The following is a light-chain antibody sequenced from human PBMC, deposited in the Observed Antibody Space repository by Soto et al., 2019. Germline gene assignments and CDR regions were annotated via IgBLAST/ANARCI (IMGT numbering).Light chain of an antibody. CDR1: QSVSSN. V-gene: IGKV3-15*01. J-gene: IGKJ1*01. CDR2: RAS. Sequence: EIMMTQSPATLSVSPGERATLSCRASQSVSSNLAWYQQKPGQAPRLLFYRASTRATGIPARFSGSGSGTEFTLTISSLQSEDFAIYYCQQYNNWPPGTFGQGTKVEVK. CDR3: QQYNNWPPGT.